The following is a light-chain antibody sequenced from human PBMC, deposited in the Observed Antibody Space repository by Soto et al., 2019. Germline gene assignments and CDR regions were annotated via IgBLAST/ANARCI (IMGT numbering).Light chain of an antibody. Sequence: EKVMTQSPATLSVSPGEGATLSCRASQNINNNLAWYQQKPGQAPRLLIYGASTRATGIPPRFSGSGSGTEFTLTISSLQSEDVAAYYCQQYHDWPPWTFGQGTKVEVK. CDR3: QQYHDWPPWT. CDR1: QNINNN. V-gene: IGKV3-15*01. CDR2: GAS. J-gene: IGKJ1*01.